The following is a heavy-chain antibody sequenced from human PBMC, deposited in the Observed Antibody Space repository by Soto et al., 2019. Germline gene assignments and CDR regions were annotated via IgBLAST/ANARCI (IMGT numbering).Heavy chain of an antibody. CDR3: AKDQDGPIAAAGPFDY. CDR2: ISGSGGST. Sequence: PGGSLRLSCAASGFTFSSYAMSWVRQAPGKGLEWVSAISGSGGSTYYADSVKGRFTISRDNSKNTLYLQMNSLRAEDTAVYYCAKDQDGPIAAAGPFDYWGQGTLVTVSS. V-gene: IGHV3-23*01. D-gene: IGHD6-13*01. J-gene: IGHJ4*02. CDR1: GFTFSSYA.